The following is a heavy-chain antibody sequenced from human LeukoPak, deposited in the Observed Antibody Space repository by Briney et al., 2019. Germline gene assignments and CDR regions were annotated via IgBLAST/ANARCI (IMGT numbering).Heavy chain of an antibody. Sequence: GSLRLSCAASGLTVSNNYMSWVRQPPGKGLEWIGNIFYSGSTYYSPSLESRVTISLDTSRNQFSLKLNSVTAADTAVYYCAKSNGYGLVDIWGQGTMVTVSS. CDR1: GLTVSNNY. CDR2: IFYSGST. D-gene: IGHD3-10*01. V-gene: IGHV4-59*02. J-gene: IGHJ3*02. CDR3: AKSNGYGLVDI.